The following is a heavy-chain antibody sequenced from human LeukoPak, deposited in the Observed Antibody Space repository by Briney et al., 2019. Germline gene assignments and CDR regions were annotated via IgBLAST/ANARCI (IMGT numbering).Heavy chain of an antibody. J-gene: IGHJ4*02. CDR2: ITGSGDST. D-gene: IGHD2-2*01. V-gene: IGHV3-23*01. CDR3: AKDPNQLPRPGHFDC. Sequence: GGSLRLSCAATGFTFSSDAMSWVRQAPGKGLEWVSVITGSGDSTYYADSVKGRFTTSRDNSKNTLYLQMNSLRAEDTAVYYCAKDPNQLPRPGHFDCWGQGTLVTVSS. CDR1: GFTFSSDA.